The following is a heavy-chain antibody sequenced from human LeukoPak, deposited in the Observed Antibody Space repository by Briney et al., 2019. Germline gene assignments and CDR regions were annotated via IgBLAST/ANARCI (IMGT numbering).Heavy chain of an antibody. V-gene: IGHV7-4-1*02. CDR1: GYTFTNYA. D-gene: IGHD2-2*02. CDR3: ARSFVVVPGAIDWFDP. CDR2: INTNSGNP. Sequence: ASVKVSCKASGYTFTNYAMNWVRQAPGQGLEWMGWINTNSGNPAYAQGFTGRFVFSLDTSVSTAYLQISSLRAEDTAMYYCARSFVVVPGAIDWFDPWGQGTLVTVSS. J-gene: IGHJ5*02.